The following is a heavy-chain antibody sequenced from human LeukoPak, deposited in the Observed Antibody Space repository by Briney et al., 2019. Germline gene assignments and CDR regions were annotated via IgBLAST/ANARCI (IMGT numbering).Heavy chain of an antibody. CDR1: GGTFSSYA. V-gene: IGHV1-69*13. CDR2: IIPIFGTA. CDR3: ARRVWYQEEVVRFDY. Sequence: WASVRVSCKASGGTFSSYAISWVRQAPGQGLEWMGGIIPIFGTANYAQKFQGRVTITADESTSTAYMELSSLRSEDTAVYYCARRVWYQEEVVRFDYWGQGTLVTVSS. J-gene: IGHJ4*02. D-gene: IGHD2-15*01.